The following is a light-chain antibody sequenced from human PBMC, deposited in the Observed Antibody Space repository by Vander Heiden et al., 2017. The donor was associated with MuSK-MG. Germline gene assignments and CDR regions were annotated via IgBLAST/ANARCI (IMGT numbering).Light chain of an antibody. V-gene: IGKV1-33*01. J-gene: IGKJ4*01. Sequence: DIQMTQSPSSLSASVGDRVTSTCQASQDISNYLNWYQQKPGKAPKLLIYDASNLETGVPSRFSGSGSGTDFTFTISSLQPEDIATYYCQQYDNLPLTFGGGTKVXIK. CDR3: QQYDNLPLT. CDR1: QDISNY. CDR2: DAS.